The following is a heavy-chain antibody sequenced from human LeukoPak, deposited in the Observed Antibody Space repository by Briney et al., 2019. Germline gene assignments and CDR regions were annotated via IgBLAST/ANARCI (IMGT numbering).Heavy chain of an antibody. V-gene: IGHV4-38-2*01. D-gene: IGHD6-19*01. Sequence: SETLSLTCAVSGYSISSGYYWGWIRPPPGKGLEWIGSIYHSGSTYYNPSLKSRVTISVDTSMNHFSLELSFGTAADTAVYYCARLSSSGWFINYWGQGTLVTVSS. J-gene: IGHJ4*02. CDR3: ARLSSSGWFINY. CDR1: GYSISSGYY. CDR2: IYHSGST.